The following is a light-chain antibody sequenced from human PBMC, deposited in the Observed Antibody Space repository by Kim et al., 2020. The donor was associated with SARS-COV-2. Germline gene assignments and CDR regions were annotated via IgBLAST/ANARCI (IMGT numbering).Light chain of an antibody. V-gene: IGLV1-44*01. Sequence: QLVLTQPPSASGTPGQRVTVSCSGSGSNIGSNIVNWFQHVPGTAPKLLIYNDNQRPSGVPARVSGSKSGTSASLAIGGLQSEDEAHYYCAAWDNSLKGWVFGGGTQLTVL. J-gene: IGLJ3*02. CDR1: GSNIGSNI. CDR3: AAWDNSLKGWV. CDR2: NDN.